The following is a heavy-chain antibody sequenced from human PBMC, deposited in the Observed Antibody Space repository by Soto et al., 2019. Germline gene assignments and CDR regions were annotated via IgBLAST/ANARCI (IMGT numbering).Heavy chain of an antibody. J-gene: IGHJ4*02. CDR1: GYYFTSYW. CDR3: ARQGNAAEGFDY. V-gene: IGHV5-51*01. Sequence: GESLKISCTGSGYYFTSYWIGWVRQMPGKGLEWMGLIYPGDSDYRYSPSFQGRVTISVDKFSNIAFLEWSDLKASDTAMYYCARQGNAAEGFDYWGQGTLVTVSS. CDR2: IYPGDSDY.